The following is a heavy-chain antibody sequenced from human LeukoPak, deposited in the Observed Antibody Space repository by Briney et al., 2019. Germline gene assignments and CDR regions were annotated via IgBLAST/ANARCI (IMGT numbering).Heavy chain of an antibody. Sequence: GGSLRLSCAASGFTFSSYAMSWFRQAPGRGLEWVSAISGSGGSTYYADSVKGRFTISRDNSKNTLYLQMNSLRAEDTAVYYCAKKGSSGYYYFDYWGQGTLVTVSS. D-gene: IGHD3-22*01. J-gene: IGHJ4*02. V-gene: IGHV3-23*01. CDR3: AKKGSSGYYYFDY. CDR1: GFTFSSYA. CDR2: ISGSGGST.